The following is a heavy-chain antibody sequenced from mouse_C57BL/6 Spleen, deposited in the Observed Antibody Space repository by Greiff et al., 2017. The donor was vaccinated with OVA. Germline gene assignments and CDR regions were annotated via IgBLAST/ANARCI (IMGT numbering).Heavy chain of an antibody. J-gene: IGHJ1*03. CDR2: INPNNGGT. V-gene: IGHV1-26*01. CDR1: GYTFTDYY. D-gene: IGHD2-4*01. Sequence: EVKLQQSGPELVKPGASVKISCKASGYTFTDYYMNWVKQSHGKSLEWIGDINPNNGGTSYNQKFKGKATLTVDKSSSTAYMELRSLTSEDSAVYYCARGDYDGWYFDVWGTGTTVTVSS. CDR3: ARGDYDGWYFDV.